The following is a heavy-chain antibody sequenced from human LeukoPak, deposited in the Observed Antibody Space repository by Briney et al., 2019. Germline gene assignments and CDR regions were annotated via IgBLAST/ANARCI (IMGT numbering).Heavy chain of an antibody. Sequence: SETLSLTCTVSGGSISSYYWSWIRQPPGKGLEWIGYIYYSGSTNYNPSLKSRATISVDTSKNQFSLKLSSVTAADTAVYYCARDLDGSATNWFDPWGQGTLVTVSS. CDR1: GGSISSYY. D-gene: IGHD3-10*01. J-gene: IGHJ5*02. CDR3: ARDLDGSATNWFDP. CDR2: IYYSGST. V-gene: IGHV4-59*01.